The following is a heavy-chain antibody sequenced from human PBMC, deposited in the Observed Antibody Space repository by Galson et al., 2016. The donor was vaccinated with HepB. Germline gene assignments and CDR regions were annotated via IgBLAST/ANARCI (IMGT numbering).Heavy chain of an antibody. J-gene: IGHJ6*02. CDR1: GDSVSSNRAA. CDR3: ARDNWVQIVMATPTHRAYYYGLDV. Sequence: CAISGDSVSSNRAAWNWIRQSPSRGLEWLGRTYYRSHMSRSKWYNDYAASVKSRISITADTSKNQFSLQLNSVTPEDTAVYYCARDNWVQIVMATPTHRAYYYGLDVWGQGTTVTVSS. CDR2: TYYRSHMSRSKWYN. D-gene: IGHD2-21*02. V-gene: IGHV6-1*01.